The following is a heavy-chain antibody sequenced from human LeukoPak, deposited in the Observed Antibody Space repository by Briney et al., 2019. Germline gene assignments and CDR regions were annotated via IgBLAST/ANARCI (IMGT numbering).Heavy chain of an antibody. D-gene: IGHD4-11*01. CDR3: ARFRETTVAPDAFDI. V-gene: IGHV1-69*02. J-gene: IGHJ3*02. CDR2: IIPILGIA. CDR1: GGTFSSYT. Sequence: SVKVSCKASGGTFSSYTISWVRQAPGQGLECMGRIIPILGIANYAQKFQGRVTITADKSTSTAYMELSSLRSEDTAVYYCARFRETTVAPDAFDIWGQGTIVTVSS.